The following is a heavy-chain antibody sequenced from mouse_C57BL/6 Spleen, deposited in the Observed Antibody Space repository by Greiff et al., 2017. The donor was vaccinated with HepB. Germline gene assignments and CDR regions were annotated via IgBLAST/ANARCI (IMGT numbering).Heavy chain of an antibody. Sequence: EVKLQESGPGLVKPSQSLSLTCSVTGYSITSGYYWNWIRQFPGNKLEWMGYISYDGSNNYNPSLKNRISITRDTSKNQFFLKLNSVTTEDTATYYCARGMGLPYYYAMDYWGQGTSVTVSS. D-gene: IGHD2-4*01. J-gene: IGHJ4*01. CDR1: GYSITSGYY. CDR3: ARGMGLPYYYAMDY. V-gene: IGHV3-6*01. CDR2: ISYDGSN.